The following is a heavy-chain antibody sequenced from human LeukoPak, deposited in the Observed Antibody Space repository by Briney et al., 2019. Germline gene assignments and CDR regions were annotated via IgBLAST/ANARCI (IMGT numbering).Heavy chain of an antibody. D-gene: IGHD2-2*01. CDR3: ARANCSSTSCYLDY. Sequence: PSETLSLTCTVSGGSISSYYWSWIRQPPGKGLEWIGEINHSGSTNYNPSLKSRVTISVDTSKNQFSLKLSSVTAADTAVYYCARANCSSTSCYLDYWGQGTLVTVSS. CDR1: GGSISSYY. J-gene: IGHJ4*02. CDR2: INHSGST. V-gene: IGHV4-34*01.